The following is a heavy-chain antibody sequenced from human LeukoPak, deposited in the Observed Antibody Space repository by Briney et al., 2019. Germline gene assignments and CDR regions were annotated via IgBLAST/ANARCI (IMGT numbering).Heavy chain of an antibody. J-gene: IGHJ4*02. V-gene: IGHV4-39*01. CDR3: ARQHPIYDSSGYDDY. CDR2: IFYSGST. D-gene: IGHD3-22*01. Sequence: KASETLSLTCTVSGGSISRSSYYWGWIRQPPGQGLDWIGSIFYSGSTYYNPSLKSRVTISVDTSKNQFSLKLSSVTAADTAVYYCARQHPIYDSSGYDDYWGQGTLVTVSS. CDR1: GGSISRSSYY.